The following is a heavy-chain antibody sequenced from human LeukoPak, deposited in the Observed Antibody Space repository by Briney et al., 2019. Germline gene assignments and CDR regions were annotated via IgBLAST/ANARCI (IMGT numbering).Heavy chain of an antibody. V-gene: IGHV4-34*01. CDR3: ARVGRRNYYDSSGYSYFDY. D-gene: IGHD3-22*01. Sequence: SETLSLTCAVYGGSFSGYYWSWIRQPPGKGLEWIGEINHSGSTNYNPSLKSRVTISVDTSKNQFSLKLSSVTAADTAVYYCARVGRRNYYDSSGYSYFDYWGQGTLVTVSS. CDR1: GGSFSGYY. CDR2: INHSGST. J-gene: IGHJ4*02.